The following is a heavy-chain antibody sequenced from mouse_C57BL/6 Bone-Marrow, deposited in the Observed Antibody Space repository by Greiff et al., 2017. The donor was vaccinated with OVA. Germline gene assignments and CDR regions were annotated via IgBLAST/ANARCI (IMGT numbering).Heavy chain of an antibody. D-gene: IGHD4-1*01. Sequence: EVQLQESGGDLVKPGGSLKLSCAASGFTFSSYGMSWVRQTPDKRLEWVATISSGGSYTYYPDSVKGRFTISRDNAKNTLYLQMSSLKSEDTAMYYCARQGTGTAWFAYWGQGTLVTVSA. CDR2: ISSGGSYT. CDR1: GFTFSSYG. CDR3: ARQGTGTAWFAY. V-gene: IGHV5-6*01. J-gene: IGHJ3*01.